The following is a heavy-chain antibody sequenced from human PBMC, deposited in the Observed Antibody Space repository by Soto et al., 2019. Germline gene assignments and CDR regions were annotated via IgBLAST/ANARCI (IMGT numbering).Heavy chain of an antibody. J-gene: IGHJ4*02. D-gene: IGHD6-19*01. CDR3: AQTMVARTPFFDH. Sequence: QVQLQESGPGLVKPSETLSLNCTVSGGSISRNYWIWIRQPAGKGLEWIGRIYSTGATNYNPSLKSRVSLSVDTSRNQLSLKLTSVTAADTAIYYCAQTMVARTPFFDHWGQGTPVTVSS. CDR1: GGSISRNY. CDR2: IYSTGAT. V-gene: IGHV4-4*07.